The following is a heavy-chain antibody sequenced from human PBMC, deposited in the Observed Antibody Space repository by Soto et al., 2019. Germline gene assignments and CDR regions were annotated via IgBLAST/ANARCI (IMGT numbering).Heavy chain of an antibody. D-gene: IGHD2-15*01. J-gene: IGHJ4*02. CDR3: AKDSLPLQVVAATLFDY. CDR1: GFTFRSYG. V-gene: IGHV3-30*18. CDR2: ISYDGSNK. Sequence: GGFLRLSCAASGFTFRSYGMHWVRQAPGKGLEWVAVISYDGSNKYYADSVKGRFTISRDNSKNTLYLQMNSLRAEDTAVYYCAKDSLPLQVVAATLFDYWGQGTLVTVSS.